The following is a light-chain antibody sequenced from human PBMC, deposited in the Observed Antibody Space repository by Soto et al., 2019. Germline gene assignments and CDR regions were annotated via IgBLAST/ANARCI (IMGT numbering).Light chain of an antibody. CDR1: SSDVGRYNL. CDR3: YSYAGSTTFVV. CDR2: EVT. V-gene: IGLV2-23*02. J-gene: IGLJ2*01. Sequence: QSVLTQPASVSGSPGQSITISCTGTSSDVGRYNLVSWFQQHPGKAPKLMIYEVTKRPSGVSNRFSASKSGNTASLTISGLQADDEADYYCYSYAGSTTFVVFGGGTKLTVL.